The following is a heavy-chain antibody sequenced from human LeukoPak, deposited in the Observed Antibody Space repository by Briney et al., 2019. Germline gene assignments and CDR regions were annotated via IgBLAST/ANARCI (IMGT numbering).Heavy chain of an antibody. CDR2: ISNGGYTA. CDR3: ARDLSIAVFDY. J-gene: IGHJ4*02. D-gene: IGHD6-19*01. CDR1: GFTFSSYE. Sequence: PGGSLRLSCVASGFTFSSYEMNWVRQAPGMGLEWISYISNGGYTAYYASSVKGRFTISRDNSKNTVYLQMNSLRAEDTAVYFCARDLSIAVFDYWGQGTLVTVSS. V-gene: IGHV3-48*03.